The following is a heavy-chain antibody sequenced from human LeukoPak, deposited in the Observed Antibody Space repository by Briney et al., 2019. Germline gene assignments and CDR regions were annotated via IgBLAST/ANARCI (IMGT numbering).Heavy chain of an antibody. CDR3: ARDPHATGDYYFDY. CDR2: ISSRSSTI. Sequence: TGGSLRLSCAASGFTFRAFAMSWVRQTPAEGLEWVSSISSRSSTIHYADSVKGRFTISRDGANKSLHLQMNGLRVEDTGVYFCARDPHATGDYYFDYWGLGTLVTVSS. CDR1: GFTFRAFA. J-gene: IGHJ4*02. V-gene: IGHV3-21*01.